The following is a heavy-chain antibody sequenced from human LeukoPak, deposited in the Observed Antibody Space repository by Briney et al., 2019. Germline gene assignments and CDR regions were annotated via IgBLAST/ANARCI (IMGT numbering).Heavy chain of an antibody. Sequence: GGSLRLSCAASGFTFDDYAMHWVRQAPGKGLEWVSGIRWNSGSIGYADSVKGRFTISRDNAKNSLYLQMNSLRAEDTAVYYCATGEPAEWELRNNDYWGQGTLVTVSS. CDR1: GFTFDDYA. CDR2: IRWNSGSI. CDR3: ATGEPAEWELRNNDY. V-gene: IGHV3-9*01. D-gene: IGHD1-26*01. J-gene: IGHJ4*02.